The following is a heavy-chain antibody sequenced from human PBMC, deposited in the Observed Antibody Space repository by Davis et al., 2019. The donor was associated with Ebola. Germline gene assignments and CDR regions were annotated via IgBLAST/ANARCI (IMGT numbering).Heavy chain of an antibody. CDR2: IYYSGST. D-gene: IGHD1-14*01. J-gene: IGHJ6*02. CDR3: ARENQGSYYYYGMDV. V-gene: IGHV4-39*07. CDR1: GGSISSGGYY. Sequence: MPSETLSLTCTVSGGSISSGGYYWGWIRQPPGKGLEWIGSIYYSGSTYYNPSLKSRVTISVDTSKNQFSLKLSSVTAADTAVYYCARENQGSYYYYGMDVWGQGTTVTVSS.